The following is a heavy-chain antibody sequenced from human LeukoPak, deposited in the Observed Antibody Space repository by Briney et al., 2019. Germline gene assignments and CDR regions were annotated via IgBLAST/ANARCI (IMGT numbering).Heavy chain of an antibody. CDR3: AKAGGYSYGYFDY. Sequence: PGGSLRLSCAASGFTFSSYYMNWVRQAPGKGLEWVSGISWNSGSIGYADSVKGRFTISRDNAKNSLYLQMNSLRAEDMALYYCAKAGGYSYGYFDYWGQGTLVPVSS. CDR2: ISWNSGSI. D-gene: IGHD5-18*01. CDR1: GFTFSSYY. V-gene: IGHV3-9*03. J-gene: IGHJ4*02.